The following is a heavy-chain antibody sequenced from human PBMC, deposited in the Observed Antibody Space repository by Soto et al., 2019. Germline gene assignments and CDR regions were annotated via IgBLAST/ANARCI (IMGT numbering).Heavy chain of an antibody. CDR2: IYWNDDK. V-gene: IGHV2-5*01. Sequence: QITLKESGPTLVKPTQTLTLTCTFSGFSLSTSGVGVGWIRQPPGKALEWLALIYWNDDKRYSPSLKSRLTITKDTSNNQVVLTMTNMDPVDTATDYCAHSLSQGWHLVPGYWYFDLWGRGTLVTVSS. CDR1: GFSLSTSGVG. J-gene: IGHJ2*01. D-gene: IGHD2-15*01. CDR3: AHSLSQGWHLVPGYWYFDL.